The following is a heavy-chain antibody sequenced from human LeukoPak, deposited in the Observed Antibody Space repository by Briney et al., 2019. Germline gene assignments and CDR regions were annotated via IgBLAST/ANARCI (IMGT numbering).Heavy chain of an antibody. Sequence: PSETLSLTCTVSGGSISSSSYYWGWIRQPPGKGLEWIGSIYYSGSTNYNPSLKSRVTISVDTSKNQFSLKLSSVTAADTAVYYCARLGGSGYYYYMDVWGKGTTVTISS. CDR1: GGSISSSSYY. CDR3: ARLGGSGYYYYMDV. D-gene: IGHD2-15*01. V-gene: IGHV4-39*07. CDR2: IYYSGST. J-gene: IGHJ6*03.